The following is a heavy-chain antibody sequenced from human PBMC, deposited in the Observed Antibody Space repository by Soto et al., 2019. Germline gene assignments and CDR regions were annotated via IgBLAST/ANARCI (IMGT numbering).Heavy chain of an antibody. V-gene: IGHV3-23*01. CDR3: AKELAYCGGDCYLEYDY. Sequence: HPGGSLRLSCAASGFTFSSYAMSWVRQAPGKGLEWVSAISGSGGSTYYADSVKGRFTISRDNSKNTLYLQMNSLRAEDTAVYYCAKELAYCGGDCYLEYDYWGQGTMVTVSS. CDR2: ISGSGGST. CDR1: GFTFSSYA. D-gene: IGHD2-21*02. J-gene: IGHJ4*02.